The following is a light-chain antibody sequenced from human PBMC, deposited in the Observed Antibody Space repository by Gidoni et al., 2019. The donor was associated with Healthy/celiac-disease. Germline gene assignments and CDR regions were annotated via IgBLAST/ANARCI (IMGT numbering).Light chain of an antibody. CDR3: MQALQTPRT. Sequence: DIVMTPSPSSTLVTPGEPATNSCRTRQSLLNSNGYNYLDWYLQKPGQSPQLLIYLGSNRASGVPDRFSGSGSGTDFTLKISSVEAEDVGVYYCMQALQTPRTFGQXTKLEIK. CDR1: QSLLNSNGYNY. J-gene: IGKJ1*01. V-gene: IGKV2-28*01. CDR2: LGS.